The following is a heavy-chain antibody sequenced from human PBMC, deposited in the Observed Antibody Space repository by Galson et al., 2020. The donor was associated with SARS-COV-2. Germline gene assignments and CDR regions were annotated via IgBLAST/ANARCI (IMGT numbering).Heavy chain of an antibody. J-gene: IGHJ5*01. CDR1: GFTFSDYV. V-gene: IGHV3-23*01. Sequence: GESLKISCAASGFTFSDYVMHWVRQAPGKGLEWVSRSGASGGGTYYTDSVKGRFTISRDISKNTLYLDMRSLRDEDTAVYYCAKDYGRFCSGPTCNLFDSWGQGTVVTVSS. D-gene: IGHD2-15*01. CDR3: AKDYGRFCSGPTCNLFDS. CDR2: SGASGGGT.